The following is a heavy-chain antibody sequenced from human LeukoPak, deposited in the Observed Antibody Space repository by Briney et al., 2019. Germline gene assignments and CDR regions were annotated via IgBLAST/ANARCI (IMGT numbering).Heavy chain of an antibody. D-gene: IGHD1-26*01. J-gene: IGHJ3*02. CDR3: ASPKGVRATHDAFDI. CDR2: INPNSGGT. V-gene: IGHV1-2*06. CDR1: GYTFTGYY. Sequence: ASVKVSCKVSGYTFTGYYMHWVRQAPGQGLEWMGRINPNSGGTNYAQKFQGRVTMTRDTSISTAYMELSRLRSDDTAVYYCASPKGVRATHDAFDIWGQGTMVTVSS.